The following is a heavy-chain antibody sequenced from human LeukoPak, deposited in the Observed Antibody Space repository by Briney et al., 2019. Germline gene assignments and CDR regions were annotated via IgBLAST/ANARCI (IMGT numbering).Heavy chain of an antibody. Sequence: GGSLRLSCAASGFTVKTFGIHWVRQAPRKGLQWVAVISDDGTVKHYADSVKGRFSISSDNYRNTVSLQMNSLRTEDTGLYYCVRDRGGAGYNLGDWGQGTLVTVSS. CDR1: GFTVKTFG. D-gene: IGHD5-24*01. J-gene: IGHJ4*02. CDR3: VRDRGGAGYNLGD. V-gene: IGHV3-30*03. CDR2: ISDDGTVK.